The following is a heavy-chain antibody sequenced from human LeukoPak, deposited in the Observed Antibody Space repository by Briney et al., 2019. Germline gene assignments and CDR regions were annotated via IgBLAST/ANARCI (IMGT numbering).Heavy chain of an antibody. D-gene: IGHD2-15*01. Sequence: PSETLSLTCTISGGSISTYYWSWIRQPPGKGLEWIGYIYYSGSTNYNPSLKSRATISVDTSKNQFSLQLSSVTPEDTAVYYCARDKRGGYCSGGSCHSDFDYWGQGTLVTVSS. CDR3: ARDKRGGYCSGGSCHSDFDY. CDR1: GGSISTYY. V-gene: IGHV4-59*12. J-gene: IGHJ4*02. CDR2: IYYSGST.